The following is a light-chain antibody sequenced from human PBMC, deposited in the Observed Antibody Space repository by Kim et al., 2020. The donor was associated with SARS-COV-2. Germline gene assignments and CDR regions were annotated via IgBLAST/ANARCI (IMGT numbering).Light chain of an antibody. CDR1: NVGSKN. V-gene: IGLV3-9*01. J-gene: IGLJ3*02. Sequence: VALGQTARITCGGNNVGSKNVHWYQQKPDQAPVLVIYRDSNRPSGIPERFSGSNSGNTATLTISRAQAGDEADYYCQVWDSSTRVFGGGTQLTVL. CDR3: QVWDSSTRV. CDR2: RDS.